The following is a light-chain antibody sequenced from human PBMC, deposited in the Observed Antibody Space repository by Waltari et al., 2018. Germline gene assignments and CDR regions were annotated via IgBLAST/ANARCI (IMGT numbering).Light chain of an antibody. CDR2: SAS. V-gene: IGKV3-15*01. CDR3: QQYNNWPPWT. Sequence: EILMTQFPATLSVSPGQRATLSCRASQNIYSNLAWYQQKPGQSPRLLIYSASTRATGIPARFSGSGSGTEFTLTISSLQSEDFALYYCQQYNNWPPWTFGQGTKVEIK. CDR1: QNIYSN. J-gene: IGKJ1*01.